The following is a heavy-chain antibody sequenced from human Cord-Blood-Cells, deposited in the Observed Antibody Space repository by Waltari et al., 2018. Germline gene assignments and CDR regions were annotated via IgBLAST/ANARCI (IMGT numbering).Heavy chain of an antibody. CDR3: ARMYSSSWNWFDP. CDR2: IYYSGST. J-gene: IGHJ5*02. Sequence: QVRLQESGPGLVKPSETLSLTCTVSGGSISSYYWSWIRQPPGKGLEWIGYIYYSGSTNYNPSLKSRVTISVDTSKNQFSLKLSSVTAADTAVYYCARMYSSSWNWFDPWGQGTLVTVSS. V-gene: IGHV4-59*01. CDR1: GGSISSYY. D-gene: IGHD6-13*01.